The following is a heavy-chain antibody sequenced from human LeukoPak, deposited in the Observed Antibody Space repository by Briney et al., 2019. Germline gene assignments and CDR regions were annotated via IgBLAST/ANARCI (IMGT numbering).Heavy chain of an antibody. D-gene: IGHD2/OR15-2a*01. CDR1: GFTFSSYA. J-gene: IGHJ5*02. Sequence: GRSLRLSCAASGFTFSSYAMHWVRQAPGKGLEWVAVISYDGSNKYYADSVKGRFTISRDSSKNTLYLQMNSLRAEDTAVYYCARDANGLSSPFWFDPWGQGTLVTVSS. V-gene: IGHV3-30-3*01. CDR3: ARDANGLSSPFWFDP. CDR2: ISYDGSNK.